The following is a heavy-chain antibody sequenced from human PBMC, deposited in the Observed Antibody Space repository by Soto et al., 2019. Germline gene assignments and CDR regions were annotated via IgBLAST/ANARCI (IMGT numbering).Heavy chain of an antibody. D-gene: IGHD2-15*01. CDR2: ISSSSSYI. Sequence: GSLLLTCSASGFTFSSYSMNWVRQAPGKGLEWVSSISSSSSYIYYADSVKGRFTISRDNAKNSLYLQMNSLRAEDTAVYYCASGVDCSGGSCYPHYYYYYGMDVWGQGTTVTVYS. V-gene: IGHV3-21*01. CDR1: GFTFSSYS. CDR3: ASGVDCSGGSCYPHYYYYYGMDV. J-gene: IGHJ6*02.